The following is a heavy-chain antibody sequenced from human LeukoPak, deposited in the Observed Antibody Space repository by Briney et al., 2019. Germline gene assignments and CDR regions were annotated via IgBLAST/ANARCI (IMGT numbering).Heavy chain of an antibody. CDR1: GSIFTNYW. Sequence: PGASLQICGEGAGSIFTNYWIGGGRQLPGKGVEGMGVIFPADSDTKYSPSFQGQVTISADKSTSTAYLHWSSLKSSGNGMCYYARLGSGLDFWGQGTLVTVSS. D-gene: IGHD6-19*01. J-gene: IGHJ4*02. V-gene: IGHV5-51*01. CDR2: IFPADSDT. CDR3: ARLGSGLDF.